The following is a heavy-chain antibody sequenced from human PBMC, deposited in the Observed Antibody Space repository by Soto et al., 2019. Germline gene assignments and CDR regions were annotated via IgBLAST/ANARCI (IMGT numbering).Heavy chain of an antibody. CDR1: GFSVSADAVG. J-gene: IGHJ4*02. D-gene: IGHD2-15*01. V-gene: IGHV2-5*02. CDR3: AHGRRRASCRGGNCYRFDS. CDR2: VYWDDDK. Sequence: QITLRESGPSLVRPTQTLTLTCSCSGFSVSADAVGVGWFRQPPGKAPEWLAIVYWDDDKRYSPSLKSRLTITKDTSRNHVFLTITDVDPEDTATYFCAHGRRRASCRGGNCYRFDSWGQGTLVTVSS.